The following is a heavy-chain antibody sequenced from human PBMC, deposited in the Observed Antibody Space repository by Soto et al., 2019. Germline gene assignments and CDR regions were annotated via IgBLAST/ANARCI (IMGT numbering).Heavy chain of an antibody. CDR2: ISGSGGST. V-gene: IGHV3-23*01. J-gene: IGHJ4*02. CDR1: GFTFSSYA. CDR3: AKAVRFGDRFYFDY. D-gene: IGHD3-10*01. Sequence: GGSLRLSCAASGFTFSSYAMSWVRQAPGKGLEWVSAISGSGGSTYYADSVKGRFTISRDNSKNTLYLQMNSLRAEDTAVYYCAKAVRFGDRFYFDYWGQGTLVTAPQ.